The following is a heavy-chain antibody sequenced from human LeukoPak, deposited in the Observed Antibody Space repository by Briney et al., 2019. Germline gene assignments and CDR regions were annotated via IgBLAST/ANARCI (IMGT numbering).Heavy chain of an antibody. D-gene: IGHD6-19*01. CDR3: AKGSQWLLRGGAYFDY. CDR1: GFIFNSYA. CDR2: ISGTGGTT. V-gene: IGHV3-23*01. Sequence: GGSLRLSCAASGFIFNSYAVIWVRQAPGKGLEWVSSISGTGGTTYNADSVKGRFTISRDSSKNTLYLHMNSLRVEDTAVYYCAKGSQWLLRGGAYFDYWGQGTLVTVSS. J-gene: IGHJ4*02.